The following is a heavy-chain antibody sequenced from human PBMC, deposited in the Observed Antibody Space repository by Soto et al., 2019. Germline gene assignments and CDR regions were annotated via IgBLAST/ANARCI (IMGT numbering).Heavy chain of an antibody. CDR2: IRSKANSYAT. J-gene: IGHJ4*02. CDR1: GFTCSGSA. V-gene: IGHV3-73*01. CDR3: TRLEYSSSSPRAY. D-gene: IGHD6-6*01. Sequence: GGPLRLTGYASGFTCSGSAMHWVRQASAKGLEWVGRIRSKANSYATAYAASVKGRFTISRDDSKNTAYLQMNSLKTEDTAVYYCTRLEYSSSSPRAYWGQGTLVTVSS.